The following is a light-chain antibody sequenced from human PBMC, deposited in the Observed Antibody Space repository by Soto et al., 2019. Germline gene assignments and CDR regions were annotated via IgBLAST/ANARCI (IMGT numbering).Light chain of an antibody. CDR2: DAS. CDR1: QSISSW. J-gene: IGKJ1*01. Sequence: DIQMTQSPSTLSASVGDRVTITCRASQSISSWLAWYQQKPGKAPKLLIYDASSLESGVPSRFSGSGSGTEFTLTICSLQPDDFATYSSQQYNSYSWTFGQGTK. CDR3: QQYNSYSWT. V-gene: IGKV1-5*01.